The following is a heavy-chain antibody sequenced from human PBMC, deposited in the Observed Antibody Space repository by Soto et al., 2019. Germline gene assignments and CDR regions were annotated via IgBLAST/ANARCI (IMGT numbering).Heavy chain of an antibody. CDR1: GFTFSSYS. D-gene: IGHD6-19*01. V-gene: IGHV3-48*02. CDR2: FSSSSSTI. CDR3: ARVSSGHDY. Sequence: PGGSLRLSCAVSGFTFSSYSMNCVRQTPGKGLEWVSYFSSSSSTIYYADSVKGRFTITRDNAKNSLYLQMTIMRDEETAVYYCARVSSGHDYWGQGTLVTVSS. J-gene: IGHJ4*02.